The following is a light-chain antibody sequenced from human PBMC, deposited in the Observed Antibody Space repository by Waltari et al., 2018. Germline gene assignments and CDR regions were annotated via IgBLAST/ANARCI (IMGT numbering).Light chain of an antibody. Sequence: EIVMTQSPPTLSVSPGERATLSCRASQSVSSNLAWYQQKPGQAPRHLIYGASIRATGIPARFSGSGSGTEFTLTISTLQSEDFAVYYCQQYNNWPPGYIFGQGTKLEIK. CDR2: GAS. CDR1: QSVSSN. V-gene: IGKV3D-15*03. J-gene: IGKJ2*01. CDR3: QQYNNWPPGYI.